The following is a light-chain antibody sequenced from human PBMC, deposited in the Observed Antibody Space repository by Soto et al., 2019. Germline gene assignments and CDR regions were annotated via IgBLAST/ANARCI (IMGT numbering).Light chain of an antibody. CDR2: GAS. CDR1: QSVSSSY. CDR3: QQYGTSEII. V-gene: IGKV3-20*01. Sequence: EIVLTQSPGTLSLSPGERATLSCRASQSVSSSYLAWYQQKPGQAPRLLIYGASSRATGIPDRFSGSGSGTDFTLTISSLEPEYFAVFYCQQYGTSEIIFGQGTRLDIK. J-gene: IGKJ5*01.